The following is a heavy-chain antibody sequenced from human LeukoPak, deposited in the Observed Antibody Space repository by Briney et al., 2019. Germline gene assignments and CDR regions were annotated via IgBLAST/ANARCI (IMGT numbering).Heavy chain of an antibody. J-gene: IGHJ4*02. D-gene: IGHD6-13*01. CDR1: GFTFSSYG. CDR2: IRYDGSNK. Sequence: GGSLRLSCAASGFTFSSYGMQWVRQAPGKGLEWVAFIRYDGSNKYYADSVKGRFTISRDNSKNTLYLQMNSLRAEDTAVYYCAKDVRPFSRGSSSPRFYWGQGTLVTASS. V-gene: IGHV3-30*02. CDR3: AKDVRPFSRGSSSPRFY.